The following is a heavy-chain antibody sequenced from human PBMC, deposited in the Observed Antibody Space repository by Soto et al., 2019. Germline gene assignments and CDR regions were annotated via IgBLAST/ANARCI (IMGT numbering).Heavy chain of an antibody. J-gene: IGHJ6*02. CDR3: ARPSKGDYYYGMDV. D-gene: IGHD3-16*01. CDR1: GGTFSSYA. CDR2: IIPIFGTA. V-gene: IGHV1-69*13. Sequence: GASVKVSCKASGGTFSSYAISWVRQAPGQGLEWMGGIIPIFGTANYAQKFQGRVTITADDSTSTAYMELSSLRSEDTAVYYCARPSKGDYYYGMDVWGQGTTVTVSS.